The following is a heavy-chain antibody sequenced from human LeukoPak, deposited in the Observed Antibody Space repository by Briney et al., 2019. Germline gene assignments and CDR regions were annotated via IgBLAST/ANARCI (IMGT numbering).Heavy chain of an antibody. D-gene: IGHD6-6*01. CDR2: IYHSGST. J-gene: IGHJ4*02. CDR1: GDSISSSNK. V-gene: IGHV4-4*02. CDR3: AREDWSSSH. Sequence: SDILSLTCAVSGDSISSSNKWSWVGQPPGNGLEWIGEIYHSGSTNYNPSLKSRVTISVDKSKNQFSLKLSSVTAADTAVYYCAREDWSSSHWGQGTLVTVSS.